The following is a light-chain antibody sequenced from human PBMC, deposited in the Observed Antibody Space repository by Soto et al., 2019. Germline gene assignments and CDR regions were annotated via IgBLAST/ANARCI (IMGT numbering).Light chain of an antibody. J-gene: IGKJ4*01. V-gene: IGKV1-39*01. CDR3: QQSFSTPGT. CDR1: QSMSSSY. CDR2: AAS. Sequence: DIQMTQSPSSLAASVGDRVTIPCRASQSMSSSYLNWYQQKPGKAPNLLIYAASNLQSGVPSRFSGSGSGRDFTLSISSLQPEDFATYYCQQSFSTPGTFGGGTRVVIK.